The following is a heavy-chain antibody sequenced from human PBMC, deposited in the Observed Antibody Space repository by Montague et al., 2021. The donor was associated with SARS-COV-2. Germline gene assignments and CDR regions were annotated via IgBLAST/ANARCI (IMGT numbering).Heavy chain of an antibody. D-gene: IGHD5-24*01. J-gene: IGHJ5*02. Sequence: TNYNPSLETRVTISVDPSKNQFPLKLSSVTAADTAVYYCAREDRWNWFDPWGQGTLV. CDR2: T. CDR3: AREDRWNWFDP. V-gene: IGHV4-59*01.